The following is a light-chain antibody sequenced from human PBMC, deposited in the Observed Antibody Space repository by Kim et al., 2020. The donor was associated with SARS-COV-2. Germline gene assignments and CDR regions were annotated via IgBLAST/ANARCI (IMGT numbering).Light chain of an antibody. J-gene: IGLJ2*01. CDR3: SSYTSSRTVV. CDR2: EVT. Sequence: QSALTQPPSVSGSPGQSVTISCTGTSSDGGSYNRVSWYQQSPVTAHKVMFYEVTNRTSGVPNRFSGSKSDKTASLTISGLQADGEADYYCSSYTSSRTVVFGGGTQLAVL. V-gene: IGLV2-18*02. CDR1: SSDGGSYNR.